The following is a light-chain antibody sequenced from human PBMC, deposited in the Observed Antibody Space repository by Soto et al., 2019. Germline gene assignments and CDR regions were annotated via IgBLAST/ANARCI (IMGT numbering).Light chain of an antibody. CDR1: QSVNSS. V-gene: IGKV3-11*01. CDR2: DSS. J-gene: IGKJ4*01. Sequence: EILLTQSPATLSLSPGDRATLSRRASQSVNSSLAWYQQRPGQAPSLLIYDSSNRATGIPARFSGSGSGTVSTLTINGLEHDDVAVYFCQQRTDCRTFGGGTKVEI. CDR3: QQRTDCRT.